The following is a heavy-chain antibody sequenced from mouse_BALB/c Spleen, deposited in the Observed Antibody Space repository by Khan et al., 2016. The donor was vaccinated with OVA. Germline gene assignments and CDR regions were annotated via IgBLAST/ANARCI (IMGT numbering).Heavy chain of an antibody. CDR1: GYTFKNHG. V-gene: IGHV9-3-1*01. CDR2: INTYTGEP. J-gene: IGHJ4*01. Sequence: QIQLVQSGPELKKPGETVKISCKASGYTFKNHGMNWVKQAPGKGLKWMGWINTYTGEPTYVEDFKGRFAFSLETSASTAYLQINNLKNEDTATDFCARPPFFSYVMGYWGQGTSVTVSS. CDR3: ARPPFFSYVMGY.